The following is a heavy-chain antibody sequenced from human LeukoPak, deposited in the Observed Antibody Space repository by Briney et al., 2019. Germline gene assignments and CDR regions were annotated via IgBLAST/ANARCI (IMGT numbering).Heavy chain of an antibody. J-gene: IGHJ2*01. D-gene: IGHD3-22*01. CDR1: GGSISIGDYS. Sequence: SETLSLTCAVSGGSISIGDYSWSWIRQPPGKGLEWIGYIYQSGSTYFNPSLKSRVTMSLDRSKNQFSLKLSSVTAADTAVYYCARDRYYDSSGYSEPTWYFDLWGRGTLVTVSS. V-gene: IGHV4-30-2*01. CDR2: IYQSGST. CDR3: ARDRYYDSSGYSEPTWYFDL.